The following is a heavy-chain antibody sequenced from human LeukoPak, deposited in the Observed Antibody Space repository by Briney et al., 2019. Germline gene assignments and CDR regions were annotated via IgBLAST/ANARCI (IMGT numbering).Heavy chain of an antibody. Sequence: TGGSLRLSCAASGFTFSHHYMDWVRQTPGKGLEWVGRIRNKANTYTTEYAASVKGRFTISRDDSKNSLFLQMNTLKTDDTAVYYCVRGSGSGFDYWGQGTLVTVSS. J-gene: IGHJ4*02. D-gene: IGHD3-22*01. CDR2: IRNKANTYTT. V-gene: IGHV3-72*01. CDR3: VRGSGSGFDY. CDR1: GFTFSHHY.